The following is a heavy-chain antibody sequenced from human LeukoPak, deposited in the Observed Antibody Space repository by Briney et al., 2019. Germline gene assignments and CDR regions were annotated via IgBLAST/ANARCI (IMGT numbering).Heavy chain of an antibody. V-gene: IGHV4-59*12. J-gene: IGHJ4*02. CDR2: IYHSGTT. D-gene: IGHD3-10*01. Sequence: SETLTLTCTVSGGSISSYYWSWIRQPPGKGLEWIGYIYHSGTTNYNPSLKSRVTISVDTSKNQFSLKLTSVTAADTAVYYCARGSHGDGFDYWGQGTLVTVSS. CDR1: GGSISSYY. CDR3: ARGSHGDGFDY.